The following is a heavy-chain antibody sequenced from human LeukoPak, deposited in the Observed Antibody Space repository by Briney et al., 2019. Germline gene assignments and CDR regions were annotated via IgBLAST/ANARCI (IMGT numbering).Heavy chain of an antibody. V-gene: IGHV2-5*01. CDR3: AHRLRRDTAMKFDY. J-gene: IGHJ4*02. CDR1: GFSLTTTGVG. CDR2: IYWNDDK. D-gene: IGHD5-18*01. Sequence: ESGPTLVKPTQTLTLTCTFSGFSLTTTGVGVGWIRQPPGKALEWLALIYWNDDKRYSPSLKSRLTITKDTPKNQVVLTMTNMDPVGTATYYCAHRLRRDTAMKFDYWGQGTLVTVSS.